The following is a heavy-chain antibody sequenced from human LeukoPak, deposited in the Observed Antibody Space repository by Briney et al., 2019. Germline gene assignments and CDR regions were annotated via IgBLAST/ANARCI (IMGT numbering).Heavy chain of an antibody. Sequence: GGSLRLSCAASGFIFSSYSMNWVRQTPGKRLEWVSSISSSSTYIFYADSVRGRFTISRDDAKNSLYLQMNSLRAEDTAVYYCAKVGELSNDYGGNGVWDYFDYWGQGTLVTVSS. J-gene: IGHJ4*02. CDR1: GFIFSSYS. CDR2: ISSSSTYI. V-gene: IGHV3-21*01. CDR3: AKVGELSNDYGGNGVWDYFDY. D-gene: IGHD4-23*01.